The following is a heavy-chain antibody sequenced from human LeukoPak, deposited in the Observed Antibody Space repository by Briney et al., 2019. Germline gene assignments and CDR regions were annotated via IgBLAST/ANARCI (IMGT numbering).Heavy chain of an antibody. CDR1: GFTFDRFA. Sequence: GGSLRLSCAVSGFTFDRFAMSWVRQAPGKGLEWVSIISASGGITNYADSVKGRFTISRDNSKNTLLLQMNSLRVDDTAIYYCATESFHYWGQGTLVTVPS. CDR3: ATESFHY. J-gene: IGHJ4*02. D-gene: IGHD3-10*01. V-gene: IGHV3-23*01. CDR2: ISASGGIT.